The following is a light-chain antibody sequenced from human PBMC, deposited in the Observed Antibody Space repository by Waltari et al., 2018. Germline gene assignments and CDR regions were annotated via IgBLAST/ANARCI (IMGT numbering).Light chain of an antibody. V-gene: IGLV2-14*03. Sequence: QSALTQPASVSGSPGQSITISCSGTSSDVGGYNYVSWYQQHPGKAPKVRIYDVTSRPCGVSDRFAVSMSGNTASRTISGLQAEDEADYYCSSYTSSSTVVFGGGTKLTVL. J-gene: IGLJ3*02. CDR3: SSYTSSSTVV. CDR2: DVT. CDR1: SSDVGGYNY.